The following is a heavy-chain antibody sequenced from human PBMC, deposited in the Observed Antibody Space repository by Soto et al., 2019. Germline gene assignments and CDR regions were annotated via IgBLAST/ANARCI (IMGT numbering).Heavy chain of an antibody. Sequence: GESVKISCKGSGYSFTSYCIGWVLQMPGKGLEWMGIIYPGDSDTRYSPSFQGQVTISADKSISTAYLQWSSLKASDTAMYYCARQRYYYDSSGYGFGYWGQGTLVTVSS. V-gene: IGHV5-51*01. CDR1: GYSFTSYC. D-gene: IGHD3-22*01. CDR3: ARQRYYYDSSGYGFGY. J-gene: IGHJ4*02. CDR2: IYPGDSDT.